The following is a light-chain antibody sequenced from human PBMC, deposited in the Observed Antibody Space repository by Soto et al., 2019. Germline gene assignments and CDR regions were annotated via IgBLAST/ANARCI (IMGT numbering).Light chain of an antibody. Sequence: DIQMTQSPSSLSASVGDRVTITCRASQSISRYLNWYQQKPGKAPNLLIYAASRLQSGVPSRFSGSGSGTDFTLTISSLQPEDFATYYCQQSYITPPGTFGPGTKVDIK. CDR1: QSISRY. V-gene: IGKV1-39*01. J-gene: IGKJ3*01. CDR3: QQSYITPPGT. CDR2: AAS.